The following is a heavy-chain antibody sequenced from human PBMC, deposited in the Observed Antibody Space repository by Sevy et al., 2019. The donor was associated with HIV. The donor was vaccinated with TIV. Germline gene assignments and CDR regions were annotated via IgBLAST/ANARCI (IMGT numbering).Heavy chain of an antibody. CDR3: VSLIEGGYTHLFDF. Sequence: GGSLRLSCAVSGFPFSDYQMHWVRQAPGKGLEWLAVISNDGSKTDYADSVKGRFTFSRDNSKNTLYLHMNSLRAEDTALYYCVSLIEGGYTHLFDFWGQGILVTVSS. J-gene: IGHJ4*02. CDR1: GFPFSDYQ. CDR2: ISNDGSKT. D-gene: IGHD1-26*01. V-gene: IGHV3-30*03.